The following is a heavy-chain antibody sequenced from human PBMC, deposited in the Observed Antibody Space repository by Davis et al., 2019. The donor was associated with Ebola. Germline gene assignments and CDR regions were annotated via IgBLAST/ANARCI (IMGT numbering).Heavy chain of an antibody. D-gene: IGHD1-14*01. V-gene: IGHV3-43*02. Sequence: PGGSLRLSCAASGFTFDDYAMHWVRQAPGKGLEWVSLISGDGGSTYYADSVKGRFTISRDNSKNSLYLQMNSLRAEDTAVYYCARIKDGTHFDYWGQGTLVTVSS. J-gene: IGHJ4*02. CDR2: ISGDGGST. CDR1: GFTFDDYA. CDR3: ARIKDGTHFDY.